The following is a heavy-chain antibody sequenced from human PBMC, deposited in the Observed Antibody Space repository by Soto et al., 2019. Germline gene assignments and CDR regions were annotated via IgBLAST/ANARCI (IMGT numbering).Heavy chain of an antibody. CDR3: ASVYRITMVRGELSEY. CDR2: ISAYNGNT. V-gene: IGHV1-18*01. D-gene: IGHD3-10*01. J-gene: IGHJ4*02. CDR1: GYTFTSYG. Sequence: QVQLVQSGAEVKKPGASVKVSCKASGYTFTSYGISWVRQAPGQGLEWMGWISAYNGNTNYAQKLQGRVTMTTDTSTXXAYMELRSLRSDDTAVYYCASVYRITMVRGELSEYWGQGTLVTVSS.